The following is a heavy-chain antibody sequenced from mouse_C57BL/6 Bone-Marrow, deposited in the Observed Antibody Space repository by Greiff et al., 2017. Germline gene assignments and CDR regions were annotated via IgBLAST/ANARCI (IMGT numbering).Heavy chain of an antibody. D-gene: IGHD1-1*01. V-gene: IGHV14-3*02. J-gene: IGHJ2*01. CDR2: IDPANGNT. CDR3: ASTAVVYFDY. Sequence: VQLQQSGAELVKPGASVKLSCTASGFNIKDTYMHWVKQRPEQGLEWIGRIDPANGNTKYDPKFQGKATITADTSSNTAYLQLSSLTSEDTAVYYCASTAVVYFDYGGQGTTLTVST. CDR1: GFNIKDTY.